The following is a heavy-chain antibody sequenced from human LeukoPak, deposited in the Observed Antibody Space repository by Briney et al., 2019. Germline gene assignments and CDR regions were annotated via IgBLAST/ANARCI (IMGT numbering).Heavy chain of an antibody. J-gene: IGHJ6*02. Sequence: GASVKVSCMASGYTFTSYDINWVRQATGQGLEWMGWMNPNSGNTGYAQKFQGRVTMTRNTSISTAYMELSSLRSEDTAVYYCARGLRFLEWLFNYYYYGMDVWGQGTTVTVSS. D-gene: IGHD3-3*01. CDR2: MNPNSGNT. CDR1: GYTFTSYD. V-gene: IGHV1-8*01. CDR3: ARGLRFLEWLFNYYYYGMDV.